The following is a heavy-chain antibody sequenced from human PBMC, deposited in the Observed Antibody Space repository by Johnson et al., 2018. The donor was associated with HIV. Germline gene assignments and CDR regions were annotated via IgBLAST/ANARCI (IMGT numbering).Heavy chain of an antibody. CDR3: ARGIAARVAFDI. V-gene: IGHV3-23*04. CDR1: GFTFSSYA. CDR2: ISGSGGST. Sequence: VQLVESGGGLVQPGGSLRLSCAASGFTFSSYALSWVHQAPGKGLEWVSAISGSGGSTYYADSVKGRFTISRDNSKNTLYLQMNSLRAEDTAVYYCARGIAARVAFDIWGQGTMVTVSS. D-gene: IGHD6-13*01. J-gene: IGHJ3*02.